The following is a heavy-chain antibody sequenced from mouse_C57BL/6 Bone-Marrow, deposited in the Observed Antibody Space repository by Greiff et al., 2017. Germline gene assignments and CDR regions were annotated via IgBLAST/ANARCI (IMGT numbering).Heavy chain of an antibody. CDR2: IYWVDDK. CDR1: GFSLSTSGMG. J-gene: IGHJ1*03. V-gene: IGHV8-12*01. D-gene: IGHD1-1*01. CDR3: ARSDYGSSPWYFDV. Sequence: QVQLKESGPGILQSSQTLSLTCSFSGFSLSTSGMGVSWIRQPSGKGLEWLAHIYWVDDKRYNPSLKSRLTISKDTSRNQVFLKITSVDTADTATYYCARSDYGSSPWYFDVWGTGTTVTVSS.